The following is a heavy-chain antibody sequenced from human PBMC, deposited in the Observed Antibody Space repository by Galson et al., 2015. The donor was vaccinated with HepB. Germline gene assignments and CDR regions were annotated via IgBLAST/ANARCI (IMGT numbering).Heavy chain of an antibody. CDR2: INHSGST. V-gene: IGHV4-34*01. Sequence: ETLSLTCAVYGGSFSGYYWSWIRQPPGKGLEWIGEINHSGSTNYNPSLKSRVTISVDTSKNQFSLKLSSVTAADTAVYYCARRASHIVVVPAAPTYNWFDPWGQGTLVTVSS. J-gene: IGHJ5*02. CDR1: GGSFSGYY. D-gene: IGHD2-2*01. CDR3: ARRASHIVVVPAAPTYNWFDP.